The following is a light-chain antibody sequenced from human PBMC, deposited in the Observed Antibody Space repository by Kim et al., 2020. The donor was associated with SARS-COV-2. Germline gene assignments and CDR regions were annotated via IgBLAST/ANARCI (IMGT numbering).Light chain of an antibody. J-gene: IGLJ2*01. CDR3: QYSDTRTVI. V-gene: IGLV6-57*01. CDR2: DDN. CDR1: SGNIASNF. Sequence: GKPVTISCTRSSGNIASNFVQWYQQRPGSPPTTVIYDDNRRPSGVPDRFSGSIDSSSNSASLTITGLKTEDEADYYCQYSDTRTVIFGGGTPLTV.